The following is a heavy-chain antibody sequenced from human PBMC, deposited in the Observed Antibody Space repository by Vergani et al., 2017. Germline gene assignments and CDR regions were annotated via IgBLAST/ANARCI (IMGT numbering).Heavy chain of an antibody. CDR1: GFTFSSYW. V-gene: IGHV3-7*01. Sequence: EVQLVESGGGLVQPGGSLRLSCAASGFTFSSYWMSWVRQAPGKGLEWVANIKQDGSEKYYVDSVKGRFTISRDNAKNSLYLQMNSLRAEDTAVYYCARVQYYYLPEGWFDPWGQGTLVTVSS. CDR3: ARVQYYYLPEGWFDP. CDR2: IKQDGSEK. J-gene: IGHJ5*02. D-gene: IGHD3-10*01.